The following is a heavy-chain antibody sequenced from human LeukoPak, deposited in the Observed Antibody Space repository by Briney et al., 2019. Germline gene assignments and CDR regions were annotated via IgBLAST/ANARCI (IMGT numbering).Heavy chain of an antibody. J-gene: IGHJ1*01. CDR1: EFTFATYG. Sequence: GGSLRLSCAASEFTFATYGMHWVRQAPGKGLEWVSSINTLSTDIHYRDSVKGRFTISRDNAKNSLFLQMNSLRAEDTAVYYCAKDLYYDSSDPIGYFQHWGQGTLVTVSS. CDR3: AKDLYYDSSDPIGYFQH. D-gene: IGHD3-22*01. CDR2: INTLSTDI. V-gene: IGHV3-21*04.